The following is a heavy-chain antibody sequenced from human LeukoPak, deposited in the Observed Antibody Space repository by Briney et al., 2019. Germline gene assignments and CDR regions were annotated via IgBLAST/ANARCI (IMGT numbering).Heavy chain of an antibody. V-gene: IGHV1-24*01. CDR2: FDPEDGET. CDR1: GYTLTELS. D-gene: IGHD5-18*01. Sequence: ASVKVSCKVSGYTLTELSMHWVRQAPGKGLEWMGGFDPEDGETIYAQKFQGRVTMTEDTSTDTAYMELSSLRSEDTAVYYCATDVRVWNVDTAMVRFDYWGQGTLVTVSS. J-gene: IGHJ4*02. CDR3: ATDVRVWNVDTAMVRFDY.